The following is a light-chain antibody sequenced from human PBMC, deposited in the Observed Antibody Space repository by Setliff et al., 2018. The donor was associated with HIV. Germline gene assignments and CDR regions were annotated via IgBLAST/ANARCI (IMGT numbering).Light chain of an antibody. CDR2: DVS. V-gene: IGLV2-14*03. J-gene: IGLJ1*01. CDR1: SSDVGGYNY. CDR3: SSYTSRTPLYL. Sequence: QSALTQPASVSGSPGQSITISCTGTSSDVGGYNYVSWYQQHPGKAPKLMISDVSNRPSGVSNCFSGSKSANTASLTISGLQAEDEADYYCSSYTSRTPLYLFGTGTKVTVL.